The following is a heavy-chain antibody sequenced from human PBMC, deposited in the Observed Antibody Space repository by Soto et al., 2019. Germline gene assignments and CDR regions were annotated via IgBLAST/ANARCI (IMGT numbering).Heavy chain of an antibody. CDR1: GFTFSSYA. V-gene: IGHV3-23*01. D-gene: IGHD6-19*01. CDR2: ISGSGGST. CDR3: AKALPNLQSYSSGWYSFDY. Sequence: GGSLRLSCAASGFTFSSYAMSWVRQAPGKGLEWVSTISGSGGSTYYADSVKGRFTISRDNSKNTLYLQMNSLRAEDTAVYYCAKALPNLQSYSSGWYSFDYWGQGTLVTVSS. J-gene: IGHJ4*02.